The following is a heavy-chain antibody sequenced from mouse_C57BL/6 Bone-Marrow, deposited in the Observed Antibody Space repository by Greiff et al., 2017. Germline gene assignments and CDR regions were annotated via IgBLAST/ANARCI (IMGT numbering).Heavy chain of an antibody. CDR2: IDPSDSEP. CDR3: ARGVYYGSPYYFDD. CDR1: GYTFTSYW. J-gene: IGHJ2*01. Sequence: QVQLQQSGAELVRPGSSVKLSCKASGYTFTSYWMHWVQQRPIQGLEWIGNIDPSDSEPHYNQKFKDKATLTVDKSSSTAYMQLSSLTAEDSAVYYCARGVYYGSPYYFDDWGQGTTLTVSS. D-gene: IGHD2-2*01. V-gene: IGHV1-52*01.